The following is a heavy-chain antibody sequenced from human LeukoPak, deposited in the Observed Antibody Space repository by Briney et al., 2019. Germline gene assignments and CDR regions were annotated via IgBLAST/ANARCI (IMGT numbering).Heavy chain of an antibody. Sequence: GGSLTLSWAASGFTLSWVRQAPGKGLESISGFSGSCGSTYYADSVKGRFTISRDNSKNTLYLQMNSLRAEDTAVYYCAKARYCSGGSCFPQLTPDYWGQGTLVTVSS. CDR1: GFTLS. CDR2: FSGSCGST. V-gene: IGHV3-23*01. J-gene: IGHJ4*02. D-gene: IGHD2-15*01. CDR3: AKARYCSGGSCFPQLTPDY.